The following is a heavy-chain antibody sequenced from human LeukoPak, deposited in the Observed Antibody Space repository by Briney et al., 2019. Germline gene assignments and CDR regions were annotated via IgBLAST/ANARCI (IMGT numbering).Heavy chain of an antibody. V-gene: IGHV3-30*02. D-gene: IGHD1-26*01. CDR1: GFTFSSYG. CDR3: ARYGLSPHDSGSYLNAFDI. Sequence: PGGSLRLSCAASGFTFSSYGMHWVRQAPGKGLEWVAFIRYDGSNKYYADSVKGRFTISRDNSKNTLYLQMNSLRAEDTAVYYCARYGLSPHDSGSYLNAFDIWGQGTMVTVSS. CDR2: IRYDGSNK. J-gene: IGHJ3*02.